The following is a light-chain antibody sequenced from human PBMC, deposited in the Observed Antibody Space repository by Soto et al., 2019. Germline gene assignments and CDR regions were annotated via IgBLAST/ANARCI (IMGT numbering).Light chain of an antibody. V-gene: IGLV2-14*03. CDR3: SSFTTTSTLV. CDR2: DVS. Sequence: QSALTQPASVSGSPGQSITISCTGTSSDVGGYNHVSWYQHHPGKAPKLMMRDVSNRPSGVSNRFSGSKSGNTASLTISGLQAEDGADYYCSSFTTTSTLVFGGGTKLTVL. J-gene: IGLJ2*01. CDR1: SSDVGGYNH.